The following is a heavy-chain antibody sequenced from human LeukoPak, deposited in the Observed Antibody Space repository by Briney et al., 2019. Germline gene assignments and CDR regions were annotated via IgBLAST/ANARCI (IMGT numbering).Heavy chain of an antibody. V-gene: IGHV4-59*01. J-gene: IGHJ4*02. Sequence: PSETLSLTCTVSGGSISSYYWSWIRQPPGKGLEWIGFIYNSGSTNYNPSLKSRVTISVDTSKNQFSLKLRSVTAADTAVYYCARGPGYCSSTSCYGAFYFDYWGQGTLVT. CDR2: IYNSGST. D-gene: IGHD2-2*03. CDR3: ARGPGYCSSTSCYGAFYFDY. CDR1: GGSISSYY.